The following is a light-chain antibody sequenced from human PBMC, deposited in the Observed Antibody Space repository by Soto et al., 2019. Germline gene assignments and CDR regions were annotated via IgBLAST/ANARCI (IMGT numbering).Light chain of an antibody. Sequence: DVQMTQSPSSLSASVGDRVTITCQASRDISNFLNWFQQKPGKVPELLIFDASNLHSGVPSRFSGSGSGTDFTFTISSLQPEDIATYFCQQYDNLPTWTFGQGTKVDIK. V-gene: IGKV1-33*01. CDR1: RDISNF. CDR3: QQYDNLPTWT. J-gene: IGKJ1*01. CDR2: DAS.